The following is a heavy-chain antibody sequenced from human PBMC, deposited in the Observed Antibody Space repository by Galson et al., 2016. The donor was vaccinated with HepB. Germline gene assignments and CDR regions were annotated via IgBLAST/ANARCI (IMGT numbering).Heavy chain of an antibody. Sequence: SVTVSCKASGGTFSSYAISWVRQAPGQGLEWMGGIIPIFGTANYAQKFQGRVTITADESTSTAYMELSSLRSEDTAVYYCARGLGTIFGVVITDYYYYGMDVWGQGTTVTVSS. J-gene: IGHJ6*02. D-gene: IGHD3-3*01. V-gene: IGHV1-69*13. CDR1: GGTFSSYA. CDR3: ARGLGTIFGVVITDYYYYGMDV. CDR2: IIPIFGTA.